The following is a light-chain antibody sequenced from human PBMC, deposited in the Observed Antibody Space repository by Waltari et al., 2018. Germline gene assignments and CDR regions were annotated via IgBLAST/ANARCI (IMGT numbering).Light chain of an antibody. CDR3: QQRA. J-gene: IGKJ1*01. Sequence: DIEMTQSPSALSASVADRVTITCRASQNIYGYLNWYQQKPGKAPELLIYSSSSLQSGVPSRFRGSGFGTEFTLTITNLQLEDFATYYCQQRAFGQGTKVEIK. CDR1: QNIYGY. CDR2: SSS. V-gene: IGKV1-39*01.